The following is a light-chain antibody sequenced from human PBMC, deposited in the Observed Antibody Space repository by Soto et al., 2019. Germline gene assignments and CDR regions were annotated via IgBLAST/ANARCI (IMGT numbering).Light chain of an antibody. CDR3: SSYTSSSTLDV. CDR2: DVS. Sequence: QSVLTQPASVSGSPGQSITISCTGTSSDVVGYNYVSWYQQHPGKAPKLMIYDVSNRPSGVSNRFSGSKSGNTASLTISGLQAEDEADYYCSSYTSSSTLDVFGTGTQLTVL. CDR1: SSDVVGYNY. V-gene: IGLV2-14*01. J-gene: IGLJ1*01.